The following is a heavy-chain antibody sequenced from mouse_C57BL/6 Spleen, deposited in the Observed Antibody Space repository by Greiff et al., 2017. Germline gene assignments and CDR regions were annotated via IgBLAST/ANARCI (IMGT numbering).Heavy chain of an antibody. CDR1: GYTFTSYW. Sequence: QVQLQQPGAELVKPGASVKLSCKASGYTFTSYWMQWVKQRPGQGLEWIGEIDPSDSYTNYNQKFKGKATLTVDTSSSTAYMQLSSLTSEDSAVYYCARYYGNRFDYWGQGTTRTVSS. V-gene: IGHV1-50*01. J-gene: IGHJ2*01. CDR3: ARYYGNRFDY. D-gene: IGHD2-1*01. CDR2: IDPSDSYT.